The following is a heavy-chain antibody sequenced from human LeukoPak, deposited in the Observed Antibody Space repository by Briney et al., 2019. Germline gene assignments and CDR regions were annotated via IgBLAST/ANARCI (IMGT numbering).Heavy chain of an antibody. Sequence: SETLSLTCTVSGGSISSYYWSWIRQPPGKGLEWIGYIYYSGSTYYNPSLKSRVTISVDTSKNQFSLKLSSVTAADTAVYYCARDTPYYDFWSGYYGKFDYWGQGTLVTVSS. V-gene: IGHV4-59*12. D-gene: IGHD3-3*01. J-gene: IGHJ4*02. CDR2: IYYSGST. CDR3: ARDTPYYDFWSGYYGKFDY. CDR1: GGSISSYY.